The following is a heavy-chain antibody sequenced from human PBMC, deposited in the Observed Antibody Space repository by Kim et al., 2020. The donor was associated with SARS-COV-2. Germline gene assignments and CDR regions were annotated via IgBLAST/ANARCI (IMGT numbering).Heavy chain of an antibody. CDR3: ARGVSGGSGSYYDNWFDP. D-gene: IGHD3-10*01. CDR1: GGSISSYY. Sequence: SETLSLICTVSGGSISSYYWSWIRQPPGKGLEWIGYIYYTGSTNYNPSLKSRVTISVDTSKNQFSLKLSSVTAADTAVYYCARGVSGGSGSYYDNWFDPWGQGTLVTVSS. CDR2: IYYTGST. V-gene: IGHV4-59*01. J-gene: IGHJ5*02.